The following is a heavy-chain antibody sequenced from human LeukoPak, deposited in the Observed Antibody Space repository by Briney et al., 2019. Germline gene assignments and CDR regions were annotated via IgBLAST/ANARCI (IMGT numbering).Heavy chain of an antibody. Sequence: GGSLRLSCAASGVTFSSYAMHWVREAPGKGLEWVAVISYDGSNKYYADSVKGRFTLSRDNSKNTLYLQMNSLRAEDTAVYYCASDAVGATTFYFDYWGQGTLVTVSS. CDR2: ISYDGSNK. CDR3: ASDAVGATTFYFDY. J-gene: IGHJ4*02. V-gene: IGHV3-30-3*01. D-gene: IGHD1-26*01. CDR1: GVTFSSYA.